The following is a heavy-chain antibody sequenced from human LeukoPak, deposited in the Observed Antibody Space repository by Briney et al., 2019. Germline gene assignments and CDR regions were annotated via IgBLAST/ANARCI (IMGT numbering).Heavy chain of an antibody. Sequence: SETLSLTCAVYGGSFSGYYWSWIRQPPGKGLEWIGEINHSGSTNYNPSLKSRVTISVDTSKNQFSLKLSSVTAADTAVYYCARAPYDSSGYPSAFDIWGQGTMVTVSS. J-gene: IGHJ3*02. V-gene: IGHV4-34*01. CDR3: ARAPYDSSGYPSAFDI. CDR1: GGSFSGYY. CDR2: INHSGST. D-gene: IGHD3-22*01.